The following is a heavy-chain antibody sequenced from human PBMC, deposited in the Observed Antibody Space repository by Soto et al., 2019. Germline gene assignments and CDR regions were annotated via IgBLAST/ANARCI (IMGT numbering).Heavy chain of an antibody. Sequence: ASVKVSCKASGYTFTSYGISWVRQAPGQGLEWMGWISAYNGNTNYAQKLQDRVTMTTDTSTSTAYMELRSLRSDDTAVYYCARFVGYSGYDYQYYFDYWGQGTLVTVSS. V-gene: IGHV1-18*04. J-gene: IGHJ4*02. CDR2: ISAYNGNT. CDR1: GYTFTSYG. CDR3: ARFVGYSGYDYQYYFDY. D-gene: IGHD5-12*01.